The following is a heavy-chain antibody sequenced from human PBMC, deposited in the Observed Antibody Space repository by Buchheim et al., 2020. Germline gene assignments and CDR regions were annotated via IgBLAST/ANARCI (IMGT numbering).Heavy chain of an antibody. CDR2: VYYRGRS. D-gene: IGHD6-19*01. J-gene: IGHJ4*02. V-gene: IGHV4-39*01. CDR3: ATYSTLAVVGW. CDR1: GASISSGAYY. Sequence: QLQLQESGPGLVKPSETLSLTCSVSGASISSGAYYWGWIRQPPGKGLEWIGTVYYRGRSFYNPSLKSRVTISLDTPTNQFSLRLGSVTAADTALYYCATYSTLAVVGWWGRGAL.